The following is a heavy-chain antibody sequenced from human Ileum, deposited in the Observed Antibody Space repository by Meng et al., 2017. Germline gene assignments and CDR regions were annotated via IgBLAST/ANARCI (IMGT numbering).Heavy chain of an antibody. CDR1: GGSFSGYY. J-gene: IGHJ4*02. Sequence: VQLQLWGAGLLKPSETLSLTCAVYGGSFSGYYWSWIRQPPGKGLEWIGEINHSGSTNYNPSLKSRVTISVDTSKNQFSLKLSSVTAADTAVYYCSRTSYYDNSGYYPGWGQGTLVTVSS. V-gene: IGHV4-34*01. CDR2: INHSGST. D-gene: IGHD3-22*01. CDR3: SRTSYYDNSGYYPG.